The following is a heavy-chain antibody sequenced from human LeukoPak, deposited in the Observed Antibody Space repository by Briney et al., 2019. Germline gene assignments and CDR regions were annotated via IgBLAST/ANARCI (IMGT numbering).Heavy chain of an antibody. J-gene: IGHJ5*02. V-gene: IGHV4-59*01. CDR2: IYYSGGT. CDR1: GGSISRYY. CDR3: AREHAVRFDP. D-gene: IGHD4-17*01. Sequence: PSETLSLTCTVSGGSISRYYWSWIRQPPGKGLEWIGYIYYSGGTNYNPSLKSRVTISVDTSKNQFSLKLSSVTAADTAVYYCAREHAVRFDPWGQGTLVTVSS.